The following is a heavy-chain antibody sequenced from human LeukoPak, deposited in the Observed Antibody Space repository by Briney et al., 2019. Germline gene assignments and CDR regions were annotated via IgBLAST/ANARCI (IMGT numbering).Heavy chain of an antibody. CDR2: INSDGSST. J-gene: IGHJ4*02. V-gene: IGHV3-74*01. Sequence: GGSLRLSCAASGFTFSSYWMHWVRQAPGKGLVWVSRINSDGSSTSYADSVKGRFTISRDNAKNTLYLQMNSLRAEDTAVYYCAREAYYGSGKPLDYWGQGTLVTVSS. D-gene: IGHD3-10*01. CDR1: GFTFSSYW. CDR3: AREAYYGSGKPLDY.